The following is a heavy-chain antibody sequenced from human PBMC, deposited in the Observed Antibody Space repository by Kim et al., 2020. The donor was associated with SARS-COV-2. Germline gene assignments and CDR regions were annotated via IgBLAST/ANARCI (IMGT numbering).Heavy chain of an antibody. CDR2: IYYSGST. V-gene: IGHV4-31*03. D-gene: IGHD3-10*02. CDR3: ARDCSGSSYYYYGMDV. J-gene: IGHJ6*02. Sequence: SETLSLTCTVSGGSISSGGYYWSWIRQHPGKGLEWIGYIYYSGSTYYNPSLKSRVTISVDTSKNQFSLKLSSVTAADTAVYYCARDCSGSSYYYYGMDVWGQGTTVTVSS. CDR1: GGSISSGGYY.